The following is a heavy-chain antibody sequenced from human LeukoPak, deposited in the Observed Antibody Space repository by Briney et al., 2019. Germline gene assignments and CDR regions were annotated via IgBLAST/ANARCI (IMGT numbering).Heavy chain of an antibody. D-gene: IGHD6-13*01. V-gene: IGHV3-21*01. J-gene: IGHJ2*01. CDR1: GLTFENYS. Sequence: GGSLRLSCAASGLTFENYSLAWVRQAPGKGLEWVSSISSGSSYMYYTDSVRGRFIISRDNAKNSVYLQMNSLRAEDTAVYYCARAYSSSWYVYWYFDLWGRGTLVTVSS. CDR2: ISSGSSYM. CDR3: ARAYSSSWYVYWYFDL.